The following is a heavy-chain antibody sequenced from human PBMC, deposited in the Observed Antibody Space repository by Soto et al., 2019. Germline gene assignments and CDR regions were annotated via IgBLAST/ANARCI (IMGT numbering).Heavy chain of an antibody. CDR1: GFTFSNYW. Sequence: EVQLVESGGGLVQPGESLRLSCAASGFTFSNYWMSWVRQAPGKGLEWVANIRQDGSEKYYVGSVKGRFTISRDNAKNSLFLQMNSLRVEDTAVYYCVSHAMRRLISPTLGDYWGQGTLVTVSS. J-gene: IGHJ4*02. V-gene: IGHV3-7*01. D-gene: IGHD2-2*01. CDR3: VSHAMRRLISPTLGDY. CDR2: IRQDGSEK.